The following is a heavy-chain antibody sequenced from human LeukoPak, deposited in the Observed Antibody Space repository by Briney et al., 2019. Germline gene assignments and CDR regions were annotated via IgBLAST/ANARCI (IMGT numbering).Heavy chain of an antibody. Sequence: GASVKVSCKASGYTFTSYDINWVRQATGQGLEWMGWMNPNSGNTGYAQKFQGRVTMTRSTSISTAYMELSSLRSEDTAVYYCARALWSGYYIYYYYGMDVWGQGTTVTVSS. CDR3: ARALWSGYYIYYYYGMDV. J-gene: IGHJ6*02. V-gene: IGHV1-8*01. D-gene: IGHD3-3*01. CDR2: MNPNSGNT. CDR1: GYTFTSYD.